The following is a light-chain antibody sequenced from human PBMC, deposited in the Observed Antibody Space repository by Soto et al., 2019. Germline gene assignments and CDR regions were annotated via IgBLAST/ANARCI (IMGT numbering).Light chain of an antibody. J-gene: IGKJ1*01. CDR3: QQYGSSPRT. CDR2: GAS. CDR1: QSVRSTS. Sequence: EIVLTQSPGTLSLSPGERATLSCRARQSVRSTSLAWYQQKPGQAPSLLIYGASTRATGIPDRFSGSGSGTDFTLTISRRETEDFAVYYCQQYGSSPRTFGQGTKVEIK. V-gene: IGKV3-20*01.